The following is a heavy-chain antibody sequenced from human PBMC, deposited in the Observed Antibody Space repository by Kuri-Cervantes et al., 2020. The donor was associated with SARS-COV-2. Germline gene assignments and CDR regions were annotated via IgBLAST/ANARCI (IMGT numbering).Heavy chain of an antibody. Sequence: SLKISCIVSGGSISSGDYYWSWIRQPPGKGLEWIGYIYYSGSTYYNPSLKSRVTISVDTSKNQFSLKLSSVTAADTAVYYCARGNGGRDAFDIWGQGTMVTDSS. CDR3: ARGNGGRDAFDI. CDR2: IYYSGST. V-gene: IGHV4-30-4*08. J-gene: IGHJ3*02. D-gene: IGHD2-8*01. CDR1: GGSISSGDYY.